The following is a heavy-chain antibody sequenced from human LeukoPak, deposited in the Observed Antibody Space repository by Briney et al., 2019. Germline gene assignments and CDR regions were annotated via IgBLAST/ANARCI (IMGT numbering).Heavy chain of an antibody. D-gene: IGHD2-15*01. Sequence: GGSLRLSCVASGVTFDDYAMHWVRQAPGKGLEWVANIKQDGSEKYSVDSVRGRFTISRDNAKNSLYLQMNSLRAEDTALYYCARDHSDCSGGICSFSYRYYYMDVWGKGTTVTISS. CDR1: GVTFDDYA. CDR2: IKQDGSEK. J-gene: IGHJ6*03. CDR3: ARDHSDCSGGICSFSYRYYYMDV. V-gene: IGHV3-7*01.